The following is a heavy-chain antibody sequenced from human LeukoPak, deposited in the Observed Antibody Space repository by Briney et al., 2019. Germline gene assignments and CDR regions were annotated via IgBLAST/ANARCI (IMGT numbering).Heavy chain of an antibody. CDR3: ARVPILIFSGWYGFDY. CDR2: ISAYNGNT. J-gene: IGHJ4*02. CDR1: GYTFTSYG. D-gene: IGHD6-19*01. Sequence: ASVKVSCKASGYTFTSYGISWVRQAPGQGLEWMGCISAYNGNTNYAQKLQGRVTMTTDTSTSTAYMELRSLRSDDTAVYYCARVPILIFSGWYGFDYWGQGTLVTVSS. V-gene: IGHV1-18*01.